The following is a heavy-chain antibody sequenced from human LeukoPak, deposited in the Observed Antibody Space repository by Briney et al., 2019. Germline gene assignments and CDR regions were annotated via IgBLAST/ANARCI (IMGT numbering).Heavy chain of an antibody. CDR1: GGTFSSYA. J-gene: IGHJ4*02. CDR2: IIPILGIA. Sequence: SVKVSCKASGGTFSSYAISWVRQAPGQGLEWMGGIIPILGIANYAQKFQGRVTITADKSTSTAYMELSSLRSEDTAVYYCARDPRESISTMVRGVIDDYWGQGTLVTVSS. V-gene: IGHV1-69*04. CDR3: ARDPRESISTMVRGVIDDY. D-gene: IGHD3-10*01.